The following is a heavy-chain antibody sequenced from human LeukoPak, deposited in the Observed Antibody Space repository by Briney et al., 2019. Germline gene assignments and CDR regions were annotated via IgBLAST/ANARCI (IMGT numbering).Heavy chain of an antibody. CDR3: ARVVVVPAARQEYYYGMDV. CDR2: IYYSGST. V-gene: IGHV4-59*01. CDR1: GGSISSYY. Sequence: TSSETLSLTCTVSGGSISSYYWSWIRQPPGKGLEWIGYIYYSGSTNYNPSLKSRVTISVDTSKNQFSLKLSSVTAADTAVYYCARVVVVPAARQEYYYGMDVWGQGTTVTVSS. D-gene: IGHD2-2*01. J-gene: IGHJ6*02.